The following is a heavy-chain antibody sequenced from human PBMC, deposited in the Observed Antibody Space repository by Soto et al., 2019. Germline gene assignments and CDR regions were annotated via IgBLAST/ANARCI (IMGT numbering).Heavy chain of an antibody. J-gene: IGHJ4*02. CDR3: AKAGLGYCSSTSCPPGDY. CDR2: IRGSGGST. V-gene: IGHV3-23*01. Sequence: PGGSLRLSCAASGFTFSSYAMSWVRQAPGKGLEWVSAIRGSGGSTYYADSVKGRFTISRDNSKNTLYLQMNSLRAEDTAVYYCAKAGLGYCSSTSCPPGDYWGQGTLVTVSS. CDR1: GFTFSSYA. D-gene: IGHD2-2*01.